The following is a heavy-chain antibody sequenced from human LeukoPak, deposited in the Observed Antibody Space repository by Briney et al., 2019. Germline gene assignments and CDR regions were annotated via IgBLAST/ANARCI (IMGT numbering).Heavy chain of an antibody. V-gene: IGHV1-46*01. J-gene: IGHJ4*02. CDR2: INPSGGST. CDR3: ARAPAGTMGYCSGGSCYSPPYYFDY. D-gene: IGHD2-15*01. Sequence: AASVKVSCKASGYTFTSYYMHWVRQAPGQGLEWMGIINPSGGSTSYAQKFQGRVTMTRDTSTSTVYMELSSLRSEDTAVYYCARAPAGTMGYCSGGSCYSPPYYFDYWGQGTLVTVSS. CDR1: GYTFTSYY.